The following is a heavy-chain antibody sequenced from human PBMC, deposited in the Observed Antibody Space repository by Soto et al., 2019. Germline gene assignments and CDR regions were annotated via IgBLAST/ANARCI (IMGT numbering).Heavy chain of an antibody. V-gene: IGHV4-31*03. CDR1: GGSISSGGYY. CDR2: IYYSGST. J-gene: IGHJ6*02. Sequence: SETLSLTCTVSGGSISSGGYYLSWIRQHPGKGLEWIGYIYYSGSTYYNPSLKSRVTISVDTSKNQFSLKLRSVTAEDTAVYYCARDQGRSYYYGMDVWGQGTTVTGSS. CDR3: ARDQGRSYYYGMDV.